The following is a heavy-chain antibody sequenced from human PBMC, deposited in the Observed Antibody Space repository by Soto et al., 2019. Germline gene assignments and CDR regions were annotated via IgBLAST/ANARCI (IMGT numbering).Heavy chain of an antibody. V-gene: IGHV4-34*01. CDR2: INHSGST. CDR3: ARIPLLRRFGELSNLTYFDY. Sequence: SETLSLTCAVYGGSFSGYYWSWIRQPPGKGLEWIGEINHSGSTNYNPSLKSRVTISVDTSKNQFSLKLSSVTAADTAVYYCARIPLLRRFGELSNLTYFDYWGQGTLVTVSS. D-gene: IGHD3-10*01. J-gene: IGHJ4*02. CDR1: GGSFSGYY.